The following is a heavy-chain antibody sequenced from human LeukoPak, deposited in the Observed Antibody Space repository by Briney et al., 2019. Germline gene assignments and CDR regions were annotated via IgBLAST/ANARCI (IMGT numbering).Heavy chain of an antibody. CDR1: GFTFSSYG. CDR2: ISGSGGST. CDR3: AKVSASRYGDYKSWFDP. J-gene: IGHJ5*02. Sequence: PGGSLRLSCAASGFTFSSYGMSWVRQAPGKGLEWVSAISGSGGSTYYADSVKGRFTISRDNSKNTLYLQMNSLRAEDTAVYYCAKVSASRYGDYKSWFDPWGQGTLVTVSS. V-gene: IGHV3-23*01. D-gene: IGHD4-17*01.